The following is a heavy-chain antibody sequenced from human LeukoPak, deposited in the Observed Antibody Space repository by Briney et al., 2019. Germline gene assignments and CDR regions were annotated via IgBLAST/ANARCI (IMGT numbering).Heavy chain of an antibody. J-gene: IGHJ3*02. V-gene: IGHV3-13*01. CDR3: SRGGAPAGYAYDI. CDR1: GFPFSTFD. D-gene: IGHD6-13*01. Sequence: PGGSLGLSVATSGFPFSTFDLHWVRQPTGKGREGVSAIGTAGDTYYPDSVKGRFTISRDNAKNSFYLQMDNLRPGDTAVYYCSRGGAPAGYAYDIWGHGTVVTVSS. CDR2: IGTAGDT.